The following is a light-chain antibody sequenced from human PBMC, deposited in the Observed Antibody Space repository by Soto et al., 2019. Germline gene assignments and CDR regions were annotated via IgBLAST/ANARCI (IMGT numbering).Light chain of an antibody. CDR1: QSVLYSSNNKNY. J-gene: IGKJ1*01. Sequence: DIVMTQSPDSLAVSLGERATINYKSSQSVLYSSNNKNYLAWYQQKPGQPPKLLIYWASTRESGVPDRFSGSGSGTDFTLTISSLQAEDVAVYYCQQYYSTHWTFGQGTKVEIK. CDR3: QQYYSTHWT. CDR2: WAS. V-gene: IGKV4-1*01.